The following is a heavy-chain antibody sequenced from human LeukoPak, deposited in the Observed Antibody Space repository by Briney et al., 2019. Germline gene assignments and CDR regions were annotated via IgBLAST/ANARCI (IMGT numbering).Heavy chain of an antibody. CDR3: VSGPSTLFNY. J-gene: IGHJ4*02. D-gene: IGHD2-2*01. Sequence: PGGSLRLSCAASGFTFSTYSMNWVRQPPGKGLEWLAYISGTTGATYYADSVKGRFTISRDNAMDSLYLQMNSLRAEDTSVYYCVSGPSTLFNYWGQGTLVTVSS. CDR2: ISGTTGAT. CDR1: GFTFSTYS. V-gene: IGHV3-48*01.